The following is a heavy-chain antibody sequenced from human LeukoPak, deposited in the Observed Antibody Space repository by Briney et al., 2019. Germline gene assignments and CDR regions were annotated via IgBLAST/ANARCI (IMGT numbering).Heavy chain of an antibody. J-gene: IGHJ4*02. D-gene: IGHD6-13*01. CDR2: ISGSGGGT. CDR1: GFTFSTYS. Sequence: GGSLRLSCAASGFTFSTYSMSWVRQAPGGGLEWVSAISGSGGGTYFADSVKGRFTISRDNSKNTLFLQMDSLRADDTAVYYCAKHSSSWNYFDYWGQGTLVTVS. CDR3: AKHSSSWNYFDY. V-gene: IGHV3-23*01.